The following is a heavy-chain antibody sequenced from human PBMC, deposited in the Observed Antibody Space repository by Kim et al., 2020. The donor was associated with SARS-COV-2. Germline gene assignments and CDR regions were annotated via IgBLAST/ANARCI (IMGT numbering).Heavy chain of an antibody. Sequence: GGSLRRSCAASGFTFSSYAMSWVRQAPGKGLEWVSAISGSGGSTYYADSVKGRYTISRDNSKNTLYLQMNSLRAEDTAVYYCAKSILREPYFYGMDVWGQGTTVTVSS. CDR2: ISGSGGST. CDR1: GFTFSSYA. D-gene: IGHD3-9*01. V-gene: IGHV3-23*01. CDR3: AKSILREPYFYGMDV. J-gene: IGHJ6*02.